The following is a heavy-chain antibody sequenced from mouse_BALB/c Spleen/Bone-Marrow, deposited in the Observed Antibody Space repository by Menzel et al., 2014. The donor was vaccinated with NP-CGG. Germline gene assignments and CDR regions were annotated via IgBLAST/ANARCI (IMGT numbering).Heavy chain of an antibody. CDR2: INSGDSN. J-gene: IGHJ2*01. Sequence: EVQLVESGGGSVKPGGSLKLSCAASGFTFSSYAMSWVRQTPEKRLEWVASINSGDSNYYPDSVKGRFTISRDNARNILYLQMSSLRSEDTAMYYCARSTMITTGNYFDYWGQGTTLTVSS. CDR3: ARSTMITTGNYFDY. CDR1: GFTFSSYA. V-gene: IGHV5-6-5*01. D-gene: IGHD2-4*01.